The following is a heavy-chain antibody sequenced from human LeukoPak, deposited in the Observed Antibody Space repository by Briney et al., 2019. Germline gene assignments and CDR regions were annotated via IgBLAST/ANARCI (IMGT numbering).Heavy chain of an antibody. V-gene: IGHV3-33*01. CDR3: ARDSSSNYYYGMDV. J-gene: IGHJ6*02. CDR1: GFTFSSYG. CDR2: IWYDGSNK. Sequence: GRSLRLSCAASGFTFSSYGMHWVRQAPGKGQEWVAVIWYDGSNKYYADSVKGRFTISRDNSKNTLYLQMNSLRAEDTAVYYCARDSSSNYYYGMDVWGQGTTVTVSS.